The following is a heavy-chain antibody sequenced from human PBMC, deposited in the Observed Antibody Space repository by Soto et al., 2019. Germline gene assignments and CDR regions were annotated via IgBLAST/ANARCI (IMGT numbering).Heavy chain of an antibody. V-gene: IGHV3-9*01. CDR3: ARGGYDTYYFDY. D-gene: IGHD5-12*01. Sequence: EVQLVESGGGLVQPGRSLRLSCAASGFTFDDYAMHWVRQAPGKGLEWVSGIRWNSGSIGYADSVKGRFTISRDNAKNSLYLQMNSLRAEDTALYYCARGGYDTYYFDYWGQGTLVTVSS. CDR1: GFTFDDYA. CDR2: IRWNSGSI. J-gene: IGHJ4*02.